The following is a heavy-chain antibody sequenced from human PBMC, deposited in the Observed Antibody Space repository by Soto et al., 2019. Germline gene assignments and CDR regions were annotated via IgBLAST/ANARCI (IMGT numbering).Heavy chain of an antibody. D-gene: IGHD3-9*01. V-gene: IGHV4-31*03. CDR3: AGLHVLRHFDWSP. CDR2: IYYSGST. J-gene: IGHJ5*02. Sequence: PSETLSLTCTVSGGSISSGGYYWSWIRQHPGKGLEWIGYIYYSGSTYYNPSLKSRVTISVDTSKNQFSLKLSSVTAADTAVYYCAGLHVLRHFDWSPWGQGTLVTVSS. CDR1: GGSISSGGYY.